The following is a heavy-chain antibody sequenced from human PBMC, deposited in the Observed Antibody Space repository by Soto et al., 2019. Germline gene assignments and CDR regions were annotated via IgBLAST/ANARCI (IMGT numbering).Heavy chain of an antibody. CDR2: INPDNGNT. Sequence: ASVKVSCKASGYTFTRYTMNWVLQAPGQRLEWMGWINPDNGNTKSSQKFQDRVIITRDTSASTAYMDLSSLRSEDTAVYYCARGIATGQLDPWGQGTLVTVSS. D-gene: IGHD2-15*01. CDR3: ARGIATGQLDP. V-gene: IGHV1-3*01. CDR1: GYTFTRYT. J-gene: IGHJ5*02.